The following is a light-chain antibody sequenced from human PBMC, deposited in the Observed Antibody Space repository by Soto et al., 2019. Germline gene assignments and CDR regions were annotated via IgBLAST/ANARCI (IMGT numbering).Light chain of an antibody. CDR2: EVS. Sequence: QSALTQPASVSGSPGQSITISCTGTSSDVGGYNYVSWFQQHPGKAPKLMIYEVSRRPSGVSNRFSGSKSANTASLTISGLQAEDEADYYCTSHTASSTWVFGGGTKLTVL. CDR1: SSDVGGYNY. CDR3: TSHTASSTWV. J-gene: IGLJ3*02. V-gene: IGLV2-14*01.